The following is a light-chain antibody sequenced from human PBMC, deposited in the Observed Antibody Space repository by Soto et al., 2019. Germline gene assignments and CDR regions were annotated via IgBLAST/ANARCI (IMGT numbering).Light chain of an antibody. CDR1: QTIGSNY. Sequence: ETVLTQSPGTLSLSPGERATLSCRASQTIGSNYLAWYQQKPGQAPRLLIYGASSRATGIPDRFSGSGSGTDFTLTISRLEPEDFAVYYCQQYGGSPVFTFGPGTKVDLK. CDR3: QQYGGSPVFT. V-gene: IGKV3-20*01. J-gene: IGKJ3*01. CDR2: GAS.